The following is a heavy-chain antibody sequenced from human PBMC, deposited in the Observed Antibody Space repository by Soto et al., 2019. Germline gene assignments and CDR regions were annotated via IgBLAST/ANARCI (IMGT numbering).Heavy chain of an antibody. CDR2: IIPIFGTA. D-gene: IGHD5-18*01. CDR1: GGTFSGYA. Sequence: ASVKVSCKASGGTFSGYAISWVRQAPGQGLEWMGGIIPIFGTANYAQKFQGRATITADESTSTAYMELSSLRSEDTAVYYCARDLGYSYGKNYFDYWGQGTLVTVSS. J-gene: IGHJ4*02. CDR3: ARDLGYSYGKNYFDY. V-gene: IGHV1-69*13.